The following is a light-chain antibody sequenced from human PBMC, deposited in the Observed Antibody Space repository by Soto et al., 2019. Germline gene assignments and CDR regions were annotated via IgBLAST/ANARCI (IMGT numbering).Light chain of an antibody. V-gene: IGKV2-28*01. Sequence: DIVMTQSPLSLPVSPGEPASISCRSSQSLLHRNGYSSLDCYLQKPGHSPRFLIYLASTRASGVPDKFSASGSGTVFTLKISRVEGEDVGIYYWMQALQTPYSFGQGTKLEI. CDR2: LAS. J-gene: IGKJ2*01. CDR3: MQALQTPYS. CDR1: QSLLHRNGYSS.